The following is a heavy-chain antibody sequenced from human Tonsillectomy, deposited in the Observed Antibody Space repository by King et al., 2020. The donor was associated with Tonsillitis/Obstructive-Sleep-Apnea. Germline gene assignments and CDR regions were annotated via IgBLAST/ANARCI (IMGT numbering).Heavy chain of an antibody. V-gene: IGHV3-20*04. D-gene: IGHD6-19*01. CDR2: INWNGGST. CDR3: AAHSQGSSGWYWGAFDI. CDR1: GFTFDDYG. J-gene: IGHJ3*02. Sequence: VQLVESGGGVVRPGGSLRLSCAASGFTFDDYGMSWVRQAPGKGLEWVSGINWNGGSTGYADSVKGRFTISRDNAKNSLYLQMNSLRAEDTALYYCAAHSQGSSGWYWGAFDIWGQGTMVTVSS.